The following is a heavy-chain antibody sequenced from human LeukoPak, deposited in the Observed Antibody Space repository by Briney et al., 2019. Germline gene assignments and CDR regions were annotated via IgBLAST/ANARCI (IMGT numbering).Heavy chain of an antibody. CDR1: GDSISSVYY. Sequence: PSETLSLTCAVSGDSISSVYYWGWIRQPPGKGLEWVGTIYHSGTSYYNPSLKSRATISLDTSKNQFSLKLSSATAADTAVYYCARHQYYDSRGSHYYSYYYMDVWGKGTTVTVSS. V-gene: IGHV4-38-2*01. J-gene: IGHJ6*03. CDR3: ARHQYYDSRGSHYYSYYYMDV. CDR2: IYHSGTS. D-gene: IGHD3-22*01.